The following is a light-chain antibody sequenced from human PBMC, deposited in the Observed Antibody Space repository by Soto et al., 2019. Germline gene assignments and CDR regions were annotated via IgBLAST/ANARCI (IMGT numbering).Light chain of an antibody. V-gene: IGKV1-5*01. Sequence: DIQMTQSPSTLSASVGDRVTITCRASQSISSWLAWYQQKPGKDPKLLIYDASSLESGVPSRFSGSGSGTEFTLTISSLQPDDFATYYCQQYNRYSLTFGGGAQVDIK. CDR3: QQYNRYSLT. J-gene: IGKJ4*01. CDR1: QSISSW. CDR2: DAS.